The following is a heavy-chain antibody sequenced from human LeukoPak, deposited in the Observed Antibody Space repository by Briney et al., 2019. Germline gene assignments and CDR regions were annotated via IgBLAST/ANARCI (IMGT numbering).Heavy chain of an antibody. CDR1: GFTFSSYA. V-gene: IGHV3-23*01. D-gene: IGHD5-18*01. Sequence: GGSLRLSCAASGFTFSSYAMSWVRQAPGKGLEWVSTISVSGSGTYYADSVKARFTISRIKSKNTLYLQMHSLRSEDTAVYYCAKGFYKGNSYYYFYYWGQGTLVTVSS. CDR3: AKGFYKGNSYYYFYY. CDR2: ISVSGSGT. J-gene: IGHJ4*02.